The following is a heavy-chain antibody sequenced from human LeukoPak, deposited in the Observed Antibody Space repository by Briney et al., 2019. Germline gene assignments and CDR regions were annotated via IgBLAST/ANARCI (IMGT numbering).Heavy chain of an antibody. CDR1: GGSISSGSCY. J-gene: IGHJ5*02. Sequence: SETLSLTCTVSGGSISSGSCYWSWIRQPAGKGLEWTGRVYASGNTNYNPSLKSRITISIDTSQNQFSLMLSSVTAADTAVYYCARLLEVSSTFDPWGQGTLVTVSS. CDR2: VYASGNT. D-gene: IGHD5/OR15-5a*01. CDR3: ARLLEVSSTFDP. V-gene: IGHV4-61*02.